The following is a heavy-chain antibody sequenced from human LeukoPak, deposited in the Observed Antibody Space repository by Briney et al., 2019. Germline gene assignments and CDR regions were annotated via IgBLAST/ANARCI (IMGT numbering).Heavy chain of an antibody. Sequence: PGRSLRLSCAASGFTFSAYAMHWVRQAPGKGLEWVAVISYDESNKYYADSVKGRFTSARDNSKNTLYLQMNSQRPDDTAVYYCARDLWGSYRYPFDYWGQGTLVTVSS. CDR1: GFTFSAYA. CDR3: ARDLWGSYRYPFDY. J-gene: IGHJ4*02. CDR2: ISYDESNK. V-gene: IGHV3-30*04. D-gene: IGHD3-16*02.